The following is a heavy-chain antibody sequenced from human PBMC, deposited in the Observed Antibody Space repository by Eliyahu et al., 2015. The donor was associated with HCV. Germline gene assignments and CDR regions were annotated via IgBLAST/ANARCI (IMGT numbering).Heavy chain of an antibody. CDR1: GFTFGDYA. Sequence: EVQLVESGGGLVQPGRSLRLSCTASGFTFGDYAMXWFRRAPGKGLEWVGFIRSKAYGGTTEYAASVKGRFTISRDDSKSIAYLQMNSLKTEDTAVYYCTRWGFVDTAMVNGPGYNWFDPWGQGTLVTVSS. CDR3: TRWGFVDTAMVNGPGYNWFDP. J-gene: IGHJ5*02. CDR2: IRSKAYGGTT. D-gene: IGHD5-18*01. V-gene: IGHV3-49*03.